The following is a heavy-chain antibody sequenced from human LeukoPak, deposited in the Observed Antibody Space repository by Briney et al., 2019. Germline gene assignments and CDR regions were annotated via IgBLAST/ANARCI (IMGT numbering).Heavy chain of an antibody. V-gene: IGHV3-7*01. Sequence: GGSLRLSCAASGFTFSSYAMSWVRQAPGKGLEWVADIKQDGSEKYYVDSVKGRFTISRDNAKNSLYLQMNSLRAEDTAVYYCARDSFETDIDYWGQGTLVTVSS. CDR3: ARDSFETDIDY. CDR1: GFTFSSYA. CDR2: IKQDGSEK. D-gene: IGHD1-14*01. J-gene: IGHJ4*02.